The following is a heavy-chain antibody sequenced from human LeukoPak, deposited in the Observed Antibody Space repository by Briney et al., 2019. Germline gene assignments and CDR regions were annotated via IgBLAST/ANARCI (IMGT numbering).Heavy chain of an antibody. CDR1: GGSVSSYY. CDR3: ARQIDYYGSGSYFFDY. J-gene: IGHJ4*02. CDR2: ISYSGST. Sequence: SETLSLTCTVSGGSVSSYYWSWIRQPPGKGLEWIGYISYSGSTYYNPSLKSRVTISVDTSKNQFSLKLSSVTAADTAVYYCARQIDYYGSGSYFFDYWGQGTLVTVSS. D-gene: IGHD3-10*01. V-gene: IGHV4-59*08.